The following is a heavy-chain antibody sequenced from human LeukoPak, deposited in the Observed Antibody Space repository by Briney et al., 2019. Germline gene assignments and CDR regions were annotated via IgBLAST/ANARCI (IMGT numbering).Heavy chain of an antibody. Sequence: PGGSLRLSCAASGFTLTNYAISWVRQAPGKGLEWVAVIWYDGSNKYYADSVKGRFTISRDNSKNTLYLQMNSLRAEDTAVYYCASIADAFDIWGQGTMVTVSS. D-gene: IGHD2-15*01. CDR1: GFTLTNYA. J-gene: IGHJ3*02. CDR3: ASIADAFDI. CDR2: IWYDGSNK. V-gene: IGHV3-33*08.